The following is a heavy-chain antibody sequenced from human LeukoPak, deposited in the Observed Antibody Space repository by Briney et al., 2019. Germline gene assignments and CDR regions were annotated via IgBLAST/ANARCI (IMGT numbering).Heavy chain of an antibody. CDR2: VSGDGGTT. CDR1: GFTFNAYG. J-gene: IGHJ3*02. V-gene: IGHV3-23*01. CDR3: AREGSFDTSGYNDALDI. Sequence: GGSLRLSCSASGFTFNAYGMGWVRQAPGKGLEWVSVVSGDGGTTYYADSVRGRFTISRDNSKNTLYLQMNSLRAEDTAVYYCAREGSFDTSGYNDALDIWGQGTMVTVSA. D-gene: IGHD3-22*01.